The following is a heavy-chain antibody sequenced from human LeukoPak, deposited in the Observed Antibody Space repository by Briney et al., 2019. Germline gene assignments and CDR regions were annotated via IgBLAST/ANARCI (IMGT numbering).Heavy chain of an antibody. Sequence: SETLSLTYTVSGGSISSGGYSWSWIRQHPGKGLEWIGYIYYSGSTYYNPSLKSRVTISVDTSKNQFSLKLSSVTAADTAVYYCARDSLAARPDYWGQGTLVTVSS. CDR2: IYYSGST. D-gene: IGHD6-6*01. V-gene: IGHV4-31*03. CDR1: GGSISSGGYS. CDR3: ARDSLAARPDY. J-gene: IGHJ4*02.